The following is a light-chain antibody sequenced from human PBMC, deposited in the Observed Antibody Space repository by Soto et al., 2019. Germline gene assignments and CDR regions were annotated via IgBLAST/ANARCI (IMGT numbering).Light chain of an antibody. CDR1: SSNIGSNY. J-gene: IGLJ1*01. CDR3: AAWDDSLSGPV. Sequence: QSVLTQPPSASGTPGQRVTISCSESSSNIGSNYVYWYQQLPGTAPKLLIYRNNQRPSGVPDRFSGSKSGTSASLAISGLRSEDEADYYCAAWDDSLSGPVFGTGTKLTVL. CDR2: RNN. V-gene: IGLV1-47*01.